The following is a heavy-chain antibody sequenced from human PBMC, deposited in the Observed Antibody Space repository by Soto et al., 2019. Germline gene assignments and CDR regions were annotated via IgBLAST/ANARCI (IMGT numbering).Heavy chain of an antibody. CDR1: GFTFSSYV. J-gene: IGHJ4*02. Sequence: GGSLRLSCAASGFTFSSYVMSWVRQAPGKGLEWVSGISGSATSTYYADSVNGRFTISRDNSRNTLYLQMNNLGAEDTAIYYCAGYYYFDYFDYWGQGTLVTVSS. CDR3: AGYYYFDYFDY. CDR2: ISGSATST. D-gene: IGHD3-22*01. V-gene: IGHV3-23*01.